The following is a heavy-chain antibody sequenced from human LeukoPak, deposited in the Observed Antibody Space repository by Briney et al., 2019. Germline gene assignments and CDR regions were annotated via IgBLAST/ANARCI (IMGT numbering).Heavy chain of an antibody. CDR1: GFTFSSYG. D-gene: IGHD3-10*01. CDR3: AREGYASGSYYNVGWRDWFDP. Sequence: GGSLRLACAASGFTFSSYGMRWVRQAPGKGLEWVAVIWYDRSNKYYADSVKGRFTISRDNSKNTLYLQMNSLRAEDTAVYYCAREGYASGSYYNVGWRDWFDPWGQGTLVTVSS. V-gene: IGHV3-33*01. CDR2: IWYDRSNK. J-gene: IGHJ5*02.